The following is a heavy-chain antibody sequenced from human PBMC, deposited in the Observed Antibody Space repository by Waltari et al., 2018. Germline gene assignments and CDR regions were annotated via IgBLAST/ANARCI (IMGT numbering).Heavy chain of an antibody. CDR2: ISSSSSYI. J-gene: IGHJ5*02. D-gene: IGHD1-26*01. CDR1: GFTFSSYS. Sequence: EVQLVESGGGLVKPGGSLRLSCAASGFTFSSYSMNWVRQAPGKGLEWVSSISSSSSYIYYADSVKGRFTISRDNAKNSLYLQMNSLRAEDTAVYYCARDLGSWENWFDPWGQGTLVTVSS. CDR3: ARDLGSWENWFDP. V-gene: IGHV3-21*01.